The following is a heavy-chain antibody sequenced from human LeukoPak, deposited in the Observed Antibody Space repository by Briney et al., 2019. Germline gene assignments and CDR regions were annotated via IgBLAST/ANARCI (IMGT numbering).Heavy chain of an antibody. D-gene: IGHD4-11*01. Sequence: SETLSLTCTVSGGSISSYYWSWIRQPPGKGLEWIGYIYYSGSTNYNPSLKSRVTISVDTSKNQFSLKLSSVTAADTAVYYCARGYSIYYYYGMDVWGQGTTVTVSS. CDR1: GGSISSYY. CDR3: ARGYSIYYYYGMDV. V-gene: IGHV4-59*12. CDR2: IYYSGST. J-gene: IGHJ6*02.